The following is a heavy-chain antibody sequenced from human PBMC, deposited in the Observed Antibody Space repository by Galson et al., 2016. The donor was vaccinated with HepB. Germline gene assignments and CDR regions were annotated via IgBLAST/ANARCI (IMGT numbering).Heavy chain of an antibody. CDR2: ISGSGDNT. CDR3: AKWSDAAATY. Sequence: SLRLSCAGTGFTFSTYAMSWVRQASGKRLEWVSAISGSGDNTYYADSVKGRFSISRDNSKNTLYLQMSSLTAEDTAVYYCAKWSDAAATYWGQGALVTVAS. J-gene: IGHJ4*02. D-gene: IGHD6-13*01. CDR1: GFTFSTYA. V-gene: IGHV3-23*01.